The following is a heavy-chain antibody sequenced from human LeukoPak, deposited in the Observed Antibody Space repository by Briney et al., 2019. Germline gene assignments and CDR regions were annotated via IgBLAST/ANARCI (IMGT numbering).Heavy chain of an antibody. CDR1: GFTFSSYA. D-gene: IGHD2-21*01. J-gene: IGHJ3*02. Sequence: GGSLRLSCAASGFTFSSYAMSWFRQAPGKGLEWVSAISGSGGSTYYADSVKGRFTISRDNSKNTLYLQMNSLRAEDTAVYYCAKDLYSYLGAFDIWGQGTMVTVSS. CDR3: AKDLYSYLGAFDI. CDR2: ISGSGGST. V-gene: IGHV3-23*01.